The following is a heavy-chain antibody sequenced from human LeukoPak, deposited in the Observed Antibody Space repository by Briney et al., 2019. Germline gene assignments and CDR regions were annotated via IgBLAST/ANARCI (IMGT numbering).Heavy chain of an antibody. CDR1: GGSISSGSYY. D-gene: IGHD1-26*01. CDR2: IYTSGST. CDR3: ASLGSWELPDY. J-gene: IGHJ4*02. V-gene: IGHV4-61*02. Sequence: SETLSLTCTVSGGSISSGSYYWSWIRQPAGKGLEWIGRIYTSGSTNYNPSLKSRVTISVDTSKNQFSLKLSSVTAADTAVYYCASLGSWELPDYWGQGTLVTVSS.